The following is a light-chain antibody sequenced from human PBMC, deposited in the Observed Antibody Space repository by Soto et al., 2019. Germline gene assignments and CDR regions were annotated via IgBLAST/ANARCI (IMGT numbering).Light chain of an antibody. Sequence: EIEMTQSPATLSVSPGERATLSCRASQSVSSNLAWYQQKPGQAPRLLIYGASTRATGIPARFSGSGSGTEFTLTISSLQSEDFAVYYCQHYNNWPPKFTFGQGTKLEIK. CDR2: GAS. CDR3: QHYNNWPPKFT. V-gene: IGKV3-15*01. J-gene: IGKJ2*01. CDR1: QSVSSN.